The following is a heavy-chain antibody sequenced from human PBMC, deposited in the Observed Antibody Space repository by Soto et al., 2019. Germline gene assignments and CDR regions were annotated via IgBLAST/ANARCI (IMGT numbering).Heavy chain of an antibody. CDR2: IYDSGST. V-gene: IGHV4-30-2*01. CDR3: ARGSSSYYDYGMDV. CDR1: GASISRGGYS. J-gene: IGHJ6*02. D-gene: IGHD6-6*01. Sequence: QLQLQESGSGLVRPSQTLSLTCTVSGASISRGGYSWTWIRQPPGKAPEWIGNIYDSGSTSYNPSLRSRVTMSVDRSKNQFSRKLTSVTAADTAVYFCARGSSSYYDYGMDVWGQGTTVTVSS.